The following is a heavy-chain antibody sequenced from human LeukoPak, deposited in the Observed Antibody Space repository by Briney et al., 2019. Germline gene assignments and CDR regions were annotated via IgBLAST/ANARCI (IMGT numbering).Heavy chain of an antibody. D-gene: IGHD2-8*01. J-gene: IGHJ3*01. Sequence: AGGSLRLSCAASGFTFSTYGMHWVRQAPGKGLEWITVIWHDGSHKDYADSVKGRFTISRDNSKNTVYLQMNDLRAEDTALYYCARGWGSEVYASAFDVWGQGTMVTVSS. CDR3: ARGWGSEVYASAFDV. CDR2: IWHDGSHK. CDR1: GFTFSTYG. V-gene: IGHV3-33*01.